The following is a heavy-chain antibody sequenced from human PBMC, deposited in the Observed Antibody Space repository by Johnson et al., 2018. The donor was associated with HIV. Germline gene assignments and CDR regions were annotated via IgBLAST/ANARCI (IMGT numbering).Heavy chain of an antibody. V-gene: IGHV3-66*01. CDR3: ARERHYYGSVRPRERQGDAFDI. CDR1: GFIVSSNY. J-gene: IGHJ3*02. CDR2: LYSGGST. Sequence: GGLVQPGGSLRLSCAASGFIVSSNYMSWVRQAPGKGLEWVSVLYSGGSTYYADSVKGRFSISRDNSKNTLYLQMNSLRAEDTAVYFCARERHYYGSVRPRERQGDAFDIWGQGTMVTVAS. D-gene: IGHD3-10*01.